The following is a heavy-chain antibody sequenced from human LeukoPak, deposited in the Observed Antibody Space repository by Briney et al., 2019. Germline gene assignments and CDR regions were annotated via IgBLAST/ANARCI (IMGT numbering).Heavy chain of an antibody. J-gene: IGHJ3*02. D-gene: IGHD3-16*02. Sequence: PSETLSLTCAVSAGSISSNYSSWVRQPPGKGLEWIGYISYSGSTNYNPSLKSRVTISVDTSKNQFSRKLSSVSAADTAVYYCARYRSAFDIWGQGTMVTVSS. CDR3: ARYRSAFDI. V-gene: IGHV4-59*08. CDR2: ISYSGST. CDR1: AGSISSNY.